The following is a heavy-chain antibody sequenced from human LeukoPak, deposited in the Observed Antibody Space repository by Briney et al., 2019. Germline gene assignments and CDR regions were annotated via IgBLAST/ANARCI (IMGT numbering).Heavy chain of an antibody. CDR3: AKTNRGGIGQCLDY. Sequence: PGGSLRLSCAASGFTFRTYAMSWVRQTPGKEPEWVSEISGSGGSTYYADSVKGRFTISRDNSKNILYLQLNSLSPEDTAVYYCAKTNRGGIGQCLDYWGQGTLVTASS. D-gene: IGHD3-10*01. V-gene: IGHV3-23*01. J-gene: IGHJ4*02. CDR2: ISGSGGST. CDR1: GFTFRTYA.